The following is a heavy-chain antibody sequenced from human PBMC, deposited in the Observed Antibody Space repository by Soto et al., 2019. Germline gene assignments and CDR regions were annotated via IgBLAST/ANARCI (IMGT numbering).Heavy chain of an antibody. CDR2: IIPILGIA. CDR1: GGTFSSYT. Sequence: QVQLVQSGAEVKKPGSSVKVSCKASGGTFSSYTISWVRQAPGQGLEWMGRIIPILGIANYAKKFQGRVTITADKSTSTAYMELSSLRSEDTAVYYCARGDIDAPDPFDYWGQGTLVTVSS. CDR3: ARGDIDAPDPFDY. V-gene: IGHV1-69*02. J-gene: IGHJ4*02. D-gene: IGHD2-15*01.